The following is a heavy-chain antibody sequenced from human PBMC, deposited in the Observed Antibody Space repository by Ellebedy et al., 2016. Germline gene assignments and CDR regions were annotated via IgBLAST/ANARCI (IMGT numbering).Heavy chain of an antibody. V-gene: IGHV1-46*01. Sequence: ASVKVSXXASGYIFSNYYMHWVRQAPGQGLEWMGMINPSGGTTNYAQKFQGRVTMTRDTSTSTFYMELSSLRSEDTAVYYCARNYGARENNDYWGQGTLVTVSS. CDR3: ARNYGARENNDY. J-gene: IGHJ4*02. CDR1: GYIFSNYY. D-gene: IGHD4/OR15-4a*01. CDR2: INPSGGTT.